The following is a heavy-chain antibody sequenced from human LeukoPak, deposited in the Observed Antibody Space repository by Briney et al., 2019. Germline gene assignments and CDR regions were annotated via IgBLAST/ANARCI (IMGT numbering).Heavy chain of an antibody. CDR1: GFTFSNYA. V-gene: IGHV3-23*01. J-gene: IGHJ5*02. D-gene: IGHD6-19*01. Sequence: GGSLRLSCVASGFTFSNYAMSWVRQAPGKGLEWVSAISGSGGSTYYADSVKGRFTISRDNSKNTLYLQMNSLRPEDTAIYSCAKDVFRRGSVAGWFDPWGQGTLVTVSS. CDR2: ISGSGGST. CDR3: AKDVFRRGSVAGWFDP.